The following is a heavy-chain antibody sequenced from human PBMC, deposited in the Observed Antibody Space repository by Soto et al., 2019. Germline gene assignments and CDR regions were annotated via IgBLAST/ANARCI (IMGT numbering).Heavy chain of an antibody. CDR1: GGSISSSSYY. CDR2: ICYSGST. J-gene: IGHJ6*02. D-gene: IGHD3-22*01. CDR3: ARLYGDSSGLDYYYGMDV. Sequence: SETLSLTCTVSGGSISSSSYYWGWIRQPPGKGLEWIGSICYSGSTYYNPSLKSRVTISVDTSKNQFSLKLSSVTAADTAVYYCARLYGDSSGLDYYYGMDVWGQGTTVTVSS. V-gene: IGHV4-39*01.